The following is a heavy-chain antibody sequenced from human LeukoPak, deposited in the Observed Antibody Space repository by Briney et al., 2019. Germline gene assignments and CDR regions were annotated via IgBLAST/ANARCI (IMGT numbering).Heavy chain of an antibody. D-gene: IGHD1-26*01. V-gene: IGHV1-24*01. Sequence: GASVKVSCKVSGHTLTDLSTHWVRQPPGGGLEWMGGLDPEGGETIYAQKFQGRVTMTEDTSTDTAYMELSSLRSEDTAVYYCATGGIYSLLDYWGQGTLVTVSS. CDR3: ATGGIYSLLDY. J-gene: IGHJ4*02. CDR2: LDPEGGET. CDR1: GHTLTDLS.